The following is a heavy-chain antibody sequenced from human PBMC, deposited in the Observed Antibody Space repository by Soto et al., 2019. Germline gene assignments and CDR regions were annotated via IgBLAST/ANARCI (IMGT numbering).Heavy chain of an antibody. CDR2: IISSSTTI. CDR1: GFTFSTYS. J-gene: IGHJ5*02. Sequence: EVQLVESGGGLVKRGGSLRLSCTASGFTFSTYSMNWVRQAPGKGLEWISYIISSSTTIFYADSVKGRFTISRDNAKNSLYLQMNSLRDEDTAVYYCARDNGMAGSFDPWGQGTLVTVSS. D-gene: IGHD2-8*01. CDR3: ARDNGMAGSFDP. V-gene: IGHV3-48*02.